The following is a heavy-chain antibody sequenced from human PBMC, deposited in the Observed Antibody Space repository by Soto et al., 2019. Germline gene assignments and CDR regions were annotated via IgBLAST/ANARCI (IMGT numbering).Heavy chain of an antibody. Sequence: GGSLRLSCAASGFTFRSYAMHWVRQTPGKGLEWVSAIPTSGDRTYYADSVKGRFTISRDNAQNTLYLQMSSLIVEDSAVYYCTRDTFGDEDYWGQG. CDR2: IPTSGDRT. D-gene: IGHD4-17*01. V-gene: IGHV3-23*01. CDR3: TRDTFGDEDY. J-gene: IGHJ4*02. CDR1: GFTFRSYA.